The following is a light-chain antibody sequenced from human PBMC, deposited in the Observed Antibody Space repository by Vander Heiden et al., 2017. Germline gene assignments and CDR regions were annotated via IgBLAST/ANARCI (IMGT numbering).Light chain of an antibody. J-gene: IGKJ2*01. CDR1: QGLSSSF. CDR2: GAS. V-gene: IGKV3-20*01. Sequence: DIILTQSPGPLTLSPGESATLCCSDSQGLSSSFVAWYQQKPGQAPRLLTYGASSRAPGIPDRFSGSGSGTDFTLTISGLEPEDFAVYYCQQYHSSPYTFGQGTKLDIK. CDR3: QQYHSSPYT.